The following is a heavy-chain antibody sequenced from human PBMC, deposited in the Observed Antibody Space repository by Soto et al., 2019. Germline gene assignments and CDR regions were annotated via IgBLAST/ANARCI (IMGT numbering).Heavy chain of an antibody. CDR3: ARRWGSVFDY. J-gene: IGHJ4*02. Sequence: QVQLQESGPGLVKPSETLSLTCTVSGGSISSYYWSWIRQPPGKGLECIGYIYYSGSTNSNPSLRIRVTISVDTSKNPFSLKLSSVTAADTAVYYCARRWGSVFDYWGQGTLVTVSS. CDR2: IYYSGST. CDR1: GGSISSYY. V-gene: IGHV4-59*08. D-gene: IGHD6-25*01.